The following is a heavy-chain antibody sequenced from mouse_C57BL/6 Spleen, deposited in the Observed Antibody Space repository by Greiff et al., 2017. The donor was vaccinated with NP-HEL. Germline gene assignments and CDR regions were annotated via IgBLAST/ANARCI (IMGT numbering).Heavy chain of an antibody. Sequence: VKLMESGAELVRPGASVKLSCKASGYTFTDYYINWVKQRPGQGLEWIARIYPGSGNTYYNEKFKGKATLTAEKSSSTAYMQLSSLTSEDSAVYFCARWDSNYWYFDVWGTGTTVTVSS. V-gene: IGHV1-76*01. CDR2: IYPGSGNT. CDR3: ARWDSNYWYFDV. D-gene: IGHD2-5*01. CDR1: GYTFTDYY. J-gene: IGHJ1*03.